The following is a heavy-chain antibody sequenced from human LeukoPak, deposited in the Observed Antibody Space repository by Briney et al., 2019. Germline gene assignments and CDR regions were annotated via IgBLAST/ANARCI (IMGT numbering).Heavy chain of an antibody. CDR2: IYYSGST. Sequence: KPSETLSLTCTVSGGSISSYYWSWIRQPPGKGLEWSGYIYYSGSTNYNPSLKSRVTISVDTSKNQFSLKLSSVTAADTAVYYCARGLMMAVAGRGEFHYWGQGTLVTVSS. V-gene: IGHV4-59*01. CDR1: GGSISSYY. D-gene: IGHD6-13*01. CDR3: ARGLMMAVAGRGEFHY. J-gene: IGHJ4*02.